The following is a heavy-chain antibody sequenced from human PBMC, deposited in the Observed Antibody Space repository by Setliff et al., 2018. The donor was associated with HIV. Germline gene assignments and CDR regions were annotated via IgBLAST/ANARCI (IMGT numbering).Heavy chain of an antibody. V-gene: IGHV4-59*02. J-gene: IGHJ4*02. CDR1: GDSVSGYY. CDR2: IYYTGGT. D-gene: IGHD3-9*01. Sequence: PSETLSLTCTVSGDSVSGYYWTWIRQPPGKGLEWIGDIYYTGGTNFNASLKSRVTISLDTPKNQFSLKVSSVSAADTAIYYCARGNPDFDILTGYWSHFFDYWGQGTPVTVSS. CDR3: ARGNPDFDILTGYWSHFFDY.